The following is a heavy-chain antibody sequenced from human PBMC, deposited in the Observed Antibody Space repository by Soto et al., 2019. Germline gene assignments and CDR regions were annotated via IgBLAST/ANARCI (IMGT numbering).Heavy chain of an antibody. CDR2: ISASGGST. J-gene: IGHJ4*02. CDR3: VKGPGPGQWLATGSYYFDS. D-gene: IGHD6-19*01. Sequence: EVQLLDSGGGLVQPGGSLRLTCAASGFTFSSDAMSWVRQAPGKGLEWVSGISASGGSTYYADSVKGRFTISRDNFKNTLFLQMNSLRDEDTAVYYCVKGPGPGQWLATGSYYFDSWGQGTLVTVSS. V-gene: IGHV3-23*01. CDR1: GFTFSSDA.